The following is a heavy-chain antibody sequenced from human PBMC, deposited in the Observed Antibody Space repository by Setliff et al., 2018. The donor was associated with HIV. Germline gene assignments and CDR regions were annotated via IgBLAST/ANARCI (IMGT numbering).Heavy chain of an antibody. CDR1: GFTFYNYA. CDR2: ISGSGT. V-gene: IGHV3-23*01. Sequence: PGESLKISCSASGFTFYNYAMNWVRQAPGKGLEWVAGISGSGTFYADSVEGRFTISRDSSKNILFLQMNSLKVEDTARYYCAKDSGARRNGYNSLDHWGQGAQVTVSS. CDR3: AKDSGARRNGYNSLDH. J-gene: IGHJ4*02. D-gene: IGHD5-12*01.